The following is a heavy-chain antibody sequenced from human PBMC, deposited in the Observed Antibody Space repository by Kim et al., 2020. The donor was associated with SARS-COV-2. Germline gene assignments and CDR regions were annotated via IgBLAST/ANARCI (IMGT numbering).Heavy chain of an antibody. CDR1: GGSISSGDYY. CDR3: APARYGPYYYGMDV. CDR2: IYYSGST. V-gene: IGHV4-30-4*01. J-gene: IGHJ6*02. Sequence: SETLSLTCTVSGGSISSGDYYWSWIRQPPGKGLEWIGYIYYSGSTYYNPSLKSRVTISVDTSKNQFSLKLSSVTAADTAVYYCAPARYGPYYYGMDVWGQGTTVTVSS. D-gene: IGHD3-9*01.